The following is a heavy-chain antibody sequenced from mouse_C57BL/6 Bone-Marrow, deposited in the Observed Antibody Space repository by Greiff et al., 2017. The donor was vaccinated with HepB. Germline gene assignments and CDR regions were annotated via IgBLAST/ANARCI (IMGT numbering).Heavy chain of an antibody. J-gene: IGHJ3*01. V-gene: IGHV3-6*01. Sequence: VQLKESGPGLVKPSQSLSLTCSVTGYSITSGYYWNWIRQFPGNKLEWMGYISYDGSNNYNPSLKNRISITRDTSKNQFFLKLNSVTTEDTATYYCAREKSSYPWFAYWGQGTLVTVSA. D-gene: IGHD1-1*01. CDR3: AREKSSYPWFAY. CDR2: ISYDGSN. CDR1: GYSITSGYY.